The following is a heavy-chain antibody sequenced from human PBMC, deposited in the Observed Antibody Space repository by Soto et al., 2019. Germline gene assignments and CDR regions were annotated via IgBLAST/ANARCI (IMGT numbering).Heavy chain of an antibody. D-gene: IGHD1-20*01. CDR3: ASITRPTEMNNEDYYSGMDV. CDR2: IYPGDWDT. J-gene: IGHJ6*02. V-gene: IGHV5-51*01. CDR1: GYSFTSYW. Sequence: PGEALKISCKGSGYSFTSYWIGWVRQMPGKGVEWMGIIYPGDWDTRYSRSCQGQVPLSADTSISTAHLQWSSLKASATAMYYCASITRPTEMNNEDYYSGMDVWGQGTTVTVSS.